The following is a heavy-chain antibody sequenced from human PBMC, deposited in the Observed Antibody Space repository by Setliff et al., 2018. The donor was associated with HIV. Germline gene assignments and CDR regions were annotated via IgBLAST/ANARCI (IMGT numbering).Heavy chain of an antibody. CDR1: AGSLSTVNFY. CDR2: IHYSGST. D-gene: IGHD3-22*01. V-gene: IGHV4-39*07. CDR3: ARADDYYDSSGYPWYFDL. Sequence: SETLSLTCTVSAGSLSTVNFYWSWIRQPPGKGLEWIGSIHYSGSTYYNPSLKSRVTISVDTSKNQFSLKLSSVTAADTAVYYCARADDYYDSSGYPWYFDLWGRGTLVTVSS. J-gene: IGHJ2*01.